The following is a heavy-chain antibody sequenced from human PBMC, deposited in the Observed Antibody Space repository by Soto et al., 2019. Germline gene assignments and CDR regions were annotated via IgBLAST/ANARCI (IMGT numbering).Heavy chain of an antibody. V-gene: IGHV1-46*01. CDR3: AIEFRSRVMASDYYYGMDV. CDR1: GYTFTSYY. CDR2: INPSGGST. D-gene: IGHD3-16*01. Sequence: ASVKVSCKASGYTFTSYYMHRVRQAPGQGLEWMGIINPSGGSTSYAQKFQGRVTMTRDTSTSTVYMELSSLRSEETAVYYCAIEFRSRVMASDYYYGMDVWGQGTAVTVSS. J-gene: IGHJ6*02.